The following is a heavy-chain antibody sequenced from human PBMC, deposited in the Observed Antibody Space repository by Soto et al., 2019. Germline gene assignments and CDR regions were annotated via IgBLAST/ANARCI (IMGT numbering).Heavy chain of an antibody. Sequence: QLQLAQSGAEVKKPGSSVKVSCKASGGTFSSYTISWVRQAPGQGLEWMGRIIPILGIDNYAQKFQGRVTITADKSANTAYMVLSSMRTEDTAVYCCAEKFKCSGTSCYGPSDYWGQGTLVTVSS. D-gene: IGHD2-2*01. CDR2: IIPILGID. V-gene: IGHV1-69*02. J-gene: IGHJ4*02. CDR1: GGTFSSYT. CDR3: AEKFKCSGTSCYGPSDY.